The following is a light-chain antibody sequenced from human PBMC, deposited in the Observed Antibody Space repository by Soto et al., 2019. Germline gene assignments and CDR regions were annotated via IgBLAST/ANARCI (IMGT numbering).Light chain of an antibody. CDR1: QSISRW. J-gene: IGKJ2*01. CDR3: QQYNSYSGYT. CDR2: DAS. V-gene: IGKV1-5*01. Sequence: GDRVTITCRASQSISRWLAWYQKKPGKAPKLLIFDASSLDSGVPSRFSGSGSGTEFTLTISSLQPDDFATYYCQQYNSYSGYTFGXGTNLEIK.